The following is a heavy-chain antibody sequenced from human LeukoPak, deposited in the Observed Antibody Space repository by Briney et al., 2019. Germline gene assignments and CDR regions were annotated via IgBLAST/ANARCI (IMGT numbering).Heavy chain of an antibody. Sequence: GRSLRLSCAASGFTFSRYWMHWVRQAPGKGLVWVSRINTEGSTTDYADSVKGRFTISRDNANNTLYLQMNGLRAEDTAVYYCMREGFSYWGQGTLVTVSS. D-gene: IGHD3-3*01. CDR1: GFTFSRYW. CDR2: INTEGSTT. J-gene: IGHJ4*02. V-gene: IGHV3-74*01. CDR3: MREGFSY.